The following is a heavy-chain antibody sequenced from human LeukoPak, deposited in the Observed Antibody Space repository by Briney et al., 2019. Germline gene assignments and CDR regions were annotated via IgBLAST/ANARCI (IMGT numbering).Heavy chain of an antibody. V-gene: IGHV4-34*01. D-gene: IGHD3-9*01. Sequence: SETLSLTCAVYGGSFSGYYWSWIRQPPGRGLEWIGEINHSGSTNYNPSLKSRVTISVDTSKNQFSLKLSSVTAADTAVYYCARGSPITIRYFDWLLKYYFDYWGQGTLVTVSS. CDR1: GGSFSGYY. CDR3: ARGSPITIRYFDWLLKYYFDY. J-gene: IGHJ4*02. CDR2: INHSGST.